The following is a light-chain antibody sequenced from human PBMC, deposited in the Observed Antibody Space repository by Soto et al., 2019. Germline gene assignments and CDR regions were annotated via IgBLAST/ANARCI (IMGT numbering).Light chain of an antibody. CDR1: QSVSSSN. V-gene: IGKV3-20*01. Sequence: IVLTHSPCTLSLSPLYRATLYCMSSQSVSSSNLAWYQQKRGQSPRLLIYGASSRATGIPDRFSGSGSGPDFTLTISRLEPEDFAVYFCQHYGSSPWTFGQGTKVDIK. J-gene: IGKJ1*01. CDR3: QHYGSSPWT. CDR2: GAS.